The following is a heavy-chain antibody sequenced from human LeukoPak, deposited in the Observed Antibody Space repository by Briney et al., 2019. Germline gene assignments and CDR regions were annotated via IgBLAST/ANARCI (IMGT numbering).Heavy chain of an antibody. D-gene: IGHD2-2*01. J-gene: IGHJ4*02. CDR2: ISSSSTYI. Sequence: PGGSLRLSCAASGFTFSNYNMNWVRQAPGKGLEWVSSISSSSTYIYYADSVKGRFTISRDNAKYSLYLQMNSLRAEDTAVYYCSRVGCSSTSCKPGYWGQGTLVTVSS. CDR3: SRVGCSSTSCKPGY. V-gene: IGHV3-21*06. CDR1: GFTFSNYN.